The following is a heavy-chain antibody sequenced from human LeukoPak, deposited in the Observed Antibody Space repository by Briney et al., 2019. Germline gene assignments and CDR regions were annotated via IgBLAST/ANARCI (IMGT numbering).Heavy chain of an antibody. J-gene: IGHJ3*02. CDR2: IRSKANSYAT. Sequence: GGSLRLSCAASGFTLSGSAMHWVRQASGKGLEWVGRIRSKANSYATAYGASVKGRFTISRDDSKNTAYLHLNSLKTEDTAVYYCTGITMIVETFDIWGQGTMVTVSS. V-gene: IGHV3-73*01. CDR3: TGITMIVETFDI. D-gene: IGHD3-22*01. CDR1: GFTLSGSA.